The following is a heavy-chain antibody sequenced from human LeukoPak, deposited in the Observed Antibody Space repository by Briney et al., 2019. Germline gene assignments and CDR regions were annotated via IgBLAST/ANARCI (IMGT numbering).Heavy chain of an antibody. CDR2: ISTTGGYT. V-gene: IGHV3-23*01. Sequence: GGSLRLSCVGSGFSFSTYDMGWVRQTPGKGLEWVSAISTTGGYTEDADSVKGRFTISRDNSQNTLFLQIHSLRAEDTAVYYCAKKPATIKFPFDIWGQGTLVTVSP. CDR1: GFSFSTYD. D-gene: IGHD5-24*01. J-gene: IGHJ4*02. CDR3: AKKPATIKFPFDI.